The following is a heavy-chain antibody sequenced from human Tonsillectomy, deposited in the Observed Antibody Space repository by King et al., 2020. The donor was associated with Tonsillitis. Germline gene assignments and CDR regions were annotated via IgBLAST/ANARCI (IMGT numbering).Heavy chain of an antibody. CDR3: ARGCYYGSGSWEYYFDY. V-gene: IGHV3-7*03. CDR2: IKQDGREK. Sequence: VQLVESGGGLVQPGGSLRLSCAASGFTFSSFWMSWVRQAPGKGLEWVANIKQDGREKYYVDSVKGRFTISRDNAKNSLYLQMNSLRAEDTAVYYCARGCYYGSGSWEYYFDYWGQGTLVTVSS. D-gene: IGHD3-10*01. J-gene: IGHJ4*02. CDR1: GFTFSSFW.